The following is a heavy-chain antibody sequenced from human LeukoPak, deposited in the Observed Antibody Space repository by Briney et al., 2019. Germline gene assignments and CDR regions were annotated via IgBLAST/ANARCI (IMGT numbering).Heavy chain of an antibody. CDR2: TIGSGSST. J-gene: IGHJ3*02. V-gene: IGHV3-23*01. D-gene: IGHD1-26*01. CDR3: AKAGATYAFDI. Sequence: GGSLRLSCAASGFTFSTYAMSWVRQAPGEGLEWVSSTIGSGSSTYYADSVKGRFTISRDNSKNTLYLQMNGLRAEDTAVYYCAKAGATYAFDIWGQGTMVTVSS. CDR1: GFTFSTYA.